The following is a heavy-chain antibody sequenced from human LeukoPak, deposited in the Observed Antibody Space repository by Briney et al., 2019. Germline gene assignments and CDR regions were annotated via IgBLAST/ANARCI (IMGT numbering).Heavy chain of an antibody. CDR1: GGSISSYY. CDR2: IYYSGTT. D-gene: IGHD2-2*01. CDR3: ARLPLGYCSSTSCYDV. J-gene: IGHJ6*02. V-gene: IGHV4-59*12. Sequence: SETLSLTCTVSGGSISSYYWSWIRQPPGKGLEWIGYIYYSGTTNYNPSLKSRVTISVDTSKNQFSLKLSSVTAADTAVYYCARLPLGYCSSTSCYDVWGQGATVTVSS.